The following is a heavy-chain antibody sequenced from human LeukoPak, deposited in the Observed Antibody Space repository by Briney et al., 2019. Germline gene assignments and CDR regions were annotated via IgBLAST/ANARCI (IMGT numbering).Heavy chain of an antibody. D-gene: IGHD1-14*01. V-gene: IGHV3-30*02. J-gene: IGHJ6*03. Sequence: GSLRLSCAASGFTFSSYGMHWVRQAPGKGLEWVAFIRYDGSNKYYADSVKGRFTISRDNSKNTLYLQMNSLRPEDTAVYYCARDPQFPDNYYYYMDVWGKGTTVTVSS. CDR1: GFTFSSYG. CDR3: ARDPQFPDNYYYYMDV. CDR2: IRYDGSNK.